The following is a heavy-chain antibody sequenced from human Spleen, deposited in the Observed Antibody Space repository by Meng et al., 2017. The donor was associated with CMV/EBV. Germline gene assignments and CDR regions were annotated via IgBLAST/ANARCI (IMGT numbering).Heavy chain of an antibody. Sequence: YTFIDQFMHWVQQAPGKGLEWMGRVDPEDGEADYAEKFMDRVTISADTSTDTAYMEISSLRSEDTAVYYCATARYCSSTSCYFWFDPWGQGTLVTVSS. CDR1: YTFIDQF. J-gene: IGHJ5*02. D-gene: IGHD2-2*01. CDR3: ATARYCSSTSCYFWFDP. CDR2: VDPEDGEA. V-gene: IGHV1-69-2*01.